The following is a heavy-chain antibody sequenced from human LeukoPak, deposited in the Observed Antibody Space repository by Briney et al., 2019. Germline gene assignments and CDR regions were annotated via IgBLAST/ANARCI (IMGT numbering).Heavy chain of an antibody. CDR1: GGSISSYY. Sequence: SETLSLTCTVSGGSISSYYWSWIRQPPGKGLEWIGYIYYSGSTNYNPSLKSRVTISVDTSKNQFSLKLSPVTAADTAVYYCARLGDYYDSSGYFDYWGQGTLVTVSS. D-gene: IGHD3-22*01. CDR2: IYYSGST. J-gene: IGHJ4*02. CDR3: ARLGDYYDSSGYFDY. V-gene: IGHV4-59*12.